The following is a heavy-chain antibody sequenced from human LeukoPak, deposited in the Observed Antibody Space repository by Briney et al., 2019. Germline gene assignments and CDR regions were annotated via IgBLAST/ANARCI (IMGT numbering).Heavy chain of an antibody. D-gene: IGHD5-18*01. CDR1: GFTFSSYA. CDR2: ISGSGGST. V-gene: IGHV3-23*01. Sequence: GGSLRLSCAASGFTFSSYAMSWVRQAPGKGLEWVSAISGSGGSTYYADSVKGRFTISRDNSKNTLYPQMNSLRAEDTAVYYCAKAGGYSYDYYYYGMDVWGQGTTVTVSS. CDR3: AKAGGYSYDYYYYGMDV. J-gene: IGHJ6*02.